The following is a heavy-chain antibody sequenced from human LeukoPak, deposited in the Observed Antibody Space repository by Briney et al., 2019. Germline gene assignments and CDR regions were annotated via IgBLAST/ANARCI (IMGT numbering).Heavy chain of an antibody. D-gene: IGHD5-18*01. V-gene: IGHV3-49*04. CDR3: TRGPIQQWLYNGMDV. CDR1: GFTFGDHA. CDR2: IRSKTYGGTT. Sequence: GGSLRLSCTASGFTFGDHAMSWVRQAPGKGLEWVGFIRSKTYGGTTEYAASVKGRFTISRDDSKSIAYLQMNSLKTEDTAVYYCTRGPIQQWLYNGMDVWGQGTTVTVSS. J-gene: IGHJ6*02.